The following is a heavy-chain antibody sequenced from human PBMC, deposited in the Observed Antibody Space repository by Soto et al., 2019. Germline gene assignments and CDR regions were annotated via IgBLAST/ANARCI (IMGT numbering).Heavy chain of an antibody. CDR1: GFSFSSYA. J-gene: IGHJ5*02. CDR2: ISARGGSS. Sequence: EVQLLESGGELVQPGGSLRLACAASGFSFSSYAMVWVRQAPGKGLEWVSVISARGGSSYFADSVKGRFTISRDNSKNVLSLEMNSLRAEDTAIYFCAKGSIEYSASVDLWGQGTLVLVSS. V-gene: IGHV3-23*01. D-gene: IGHD5-12*01. CDR3: AKGSIEYSASVDL.